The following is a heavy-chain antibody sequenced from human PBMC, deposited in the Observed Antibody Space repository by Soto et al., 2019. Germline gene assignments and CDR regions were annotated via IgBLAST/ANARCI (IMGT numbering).Heavy chain of an antibody. J-gene: IGHJ6*02. Sequence: GGSLRLSCAASGFTFSSYAMRWVRQAPGKGLEWVAVISYDGSNKYYADSVKGRFTISRDNSKNTLYLQMNSLRAEDTAVYYCARELLDHASYVYYYGMDVWGQGTTVTVSS. V-gene: IGHV3-30-3*01. D-gene: IGHD3-10*01. CDR3: ARELLDHASYVYYYGMDV. CDR1: GFTFSSYA. CDR2: ISYDGSNK.